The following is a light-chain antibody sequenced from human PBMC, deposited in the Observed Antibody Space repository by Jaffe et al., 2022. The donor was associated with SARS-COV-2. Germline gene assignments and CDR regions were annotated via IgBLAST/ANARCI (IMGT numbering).Light chain of an antibody. J-gene: IGKJ4*01. V-gene: IGKV1-6*01. CDR3: LQDYSYPLT. CDR2: AIS. Sequence: IQMTQSPSSLSASVGDRVSITCRASQGIGNDLGWYQQRPGKAPKLLIYAISRLQSGVPSRFSGSGSGTDFTLTINSLQPEDFATYYCLQDYSYPLTFGGGTNVEIK. CDR1: QGIGND.